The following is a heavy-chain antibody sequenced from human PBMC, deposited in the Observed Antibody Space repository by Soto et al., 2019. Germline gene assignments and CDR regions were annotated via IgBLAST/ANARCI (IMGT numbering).Heavy chain of an antibody. V-gene: IGHV3-15*01. CDR3: TTDSGSSYGLHY. CDR2: IKSKIEAVTT. D-gene: IGHD5-18*01. CDR1: GFTFSNAW. J-gene: IGHJ4*02. Sequence: PGGPLRLSCAAAGFTFSNAWMSWVRQAPGKGLEWVGRIKSKIEAVTTDYAAPVKGRFSISRDDSKNTLYLQMNSLQTEDTAVYYCTTDSGSSYGLHYWSQGTLVTVSS.